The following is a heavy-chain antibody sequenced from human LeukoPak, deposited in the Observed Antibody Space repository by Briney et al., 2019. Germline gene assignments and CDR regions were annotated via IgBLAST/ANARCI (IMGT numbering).Heavy chain of an antibody. CDR1: GFTFDDYA. CDR2: ISWSSGSI. D-gene: IGHD1-14*01. CDR3: AKGLGRDAFDI. V-gene: IGHV3-9*01. J-gene: IGHJ3*02. Sequence: GGSLRLSCAASGFTFDDYAMHWVRPAPGKGLAWVSCISWSSGSIGYADSVSGRFTISRDNAKNFLYLQMNSLRAEDTVLYCCAKGLGRDAFDIWGQGTMVTVSS.